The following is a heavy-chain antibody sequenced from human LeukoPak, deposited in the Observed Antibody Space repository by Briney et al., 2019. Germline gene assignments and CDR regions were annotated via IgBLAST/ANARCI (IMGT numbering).Heavy chain of an antibody. CDR1: GFTLSEYG. V-gene: IGHV3-30*02. D-gene: IGHD3-22*01. CDR3: ARNAHSFDSSGYYFHF. Sequence: GGSLRLSCAASGFTLSEYGMHWVRQAPGKGLEWVAFIRYDGNKNYYIDSVKGRFTTSRDNSMNTVSLQMGSLRPEDTAVYYCARNAHSFDSSGYYFHFWGQGTLVTVSS. J-gene: IGHJ4*02. CDR2: IRYDGNKN.